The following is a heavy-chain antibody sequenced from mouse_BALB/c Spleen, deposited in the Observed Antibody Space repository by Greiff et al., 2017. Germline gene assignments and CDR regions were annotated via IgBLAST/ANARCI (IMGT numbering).Heavy chain of an antibody. CDR1: GFTFSSYA. D-gene: IGHD1-2*01. CDR3: ARVPYGYEYFDY. J-gene: IGHJ2*01. CDR2: ISSGGST. Sequence: EVQLKESGGGLVKPGGSLKLSCAASGFTFSSYAMSWVRQTPEKRLEWVASISSGGSTYYPDSVKGRFTISRDNARNILYLQMSSLRSEDTAMYYCARVPYGYEYFDYWGQGTTLTVSS. V-gene: IGHV5-6-5*01.